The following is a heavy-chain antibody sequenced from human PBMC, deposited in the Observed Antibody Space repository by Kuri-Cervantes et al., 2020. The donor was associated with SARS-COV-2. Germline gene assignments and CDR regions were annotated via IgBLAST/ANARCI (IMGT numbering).Heavy chain of an antibody. V-gene: IGHV1-2*04. CDR2: INPNSGGT. D-gene: IGHD1-26*01. Sequence: ASVKVSCKASGYTFTGYYMHWVRQAPGQGLEWMGWINPNSGGTNYAQKFQGWVTMTRDTSISTVYMELSRLRSDDTAVYYCARSTPFRLLGGISRGGAFEIWGQGTMVTVSS. J-gene: IGHJ3*02. CDR1: GYTFTGYY. CDR3: ARSTPFRLLGGISRGGAFEI.